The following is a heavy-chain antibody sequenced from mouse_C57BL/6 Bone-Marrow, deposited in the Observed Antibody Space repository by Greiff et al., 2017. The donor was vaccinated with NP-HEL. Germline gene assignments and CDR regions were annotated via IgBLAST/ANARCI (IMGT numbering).Heavy chain of an antibody. CDR3: ARDRPTGMDD. CDR1: GFTFSSYA. CDR2: ISDGGSYT. J-gene: IGHJ4*01. Sequence: EVQLVESGGGLVKPGGSLKLSCAASGFTFSSYAMSWVRQTPEKRLEWVATISDGGSYTYYPDNVKGRFTISRDNAKNNLYLQMSHLKSEDTAMYYCARDRPTGMDDWGQGTSVTVSS. D-gene: IGHD1-1*01. V-gene: IGHV5-4*01.